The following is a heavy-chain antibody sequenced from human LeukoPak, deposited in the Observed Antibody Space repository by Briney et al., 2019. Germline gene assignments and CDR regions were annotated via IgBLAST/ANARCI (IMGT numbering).Heavy chain of an antibody. V-gene: IGHV3-23*01. CDR2: ISASGAST. CDR3: GRARSGYDFDY. J-gene: IGHJ4*02. Sequence: GGSLRLSCAASGFTFSSYALSWVRQAPGKGLEWVSAISASGASTYYADSVKGRLTISRDNSKNTLYLQMNSLRADVAAVYYCGRARSGYDFDYWGQGTLVTVSS. CDR1: GFTFSSYA. D-gene: IGHD5-12*01.